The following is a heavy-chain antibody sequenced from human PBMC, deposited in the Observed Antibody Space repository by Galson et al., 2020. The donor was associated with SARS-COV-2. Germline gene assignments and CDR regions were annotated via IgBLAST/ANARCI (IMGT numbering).Heavy chain of an antibody. Sequence: GGSLRLSCAASGFTFSSYWMHWVRQAPGKGLVWVSRVNSDGTSTSYADSVKGRFTISRDNTKNTLFLQMNSLRPEDTAMYYCAKEYYYDSSCPLDAFDIWGQGTMVTFSS. CDR1: GFTFSSYW. J-gene: IGHJ3*02. V-gene: IGHV3-74*01. D-gene: IGHD3-22*01. CDR2: VNSDGTST. CDR3: AKEYYYDSSCPLDAFDI.